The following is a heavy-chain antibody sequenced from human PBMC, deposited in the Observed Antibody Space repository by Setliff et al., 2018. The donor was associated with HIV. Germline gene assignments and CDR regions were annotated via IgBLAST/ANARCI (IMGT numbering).Heavy chain of an antibody. Sequence: GSLSLTCAVYGGSFSGYYWSWVRQPPGKGLEWIGEIHHSGSTNNNPSLKSRVTISLAASKNQFSLKLRSVTVADTAVYFCARGPVVGFDSWGQGTLVTVSS. CDR1: GGSFSGYY. D-gene: IGHD2-15*01. CDR3: ARGPVVGFDS. J-gene: IGHJ4*02. V-gene: IGHV4-34*01. CDR2: IHHSGST.